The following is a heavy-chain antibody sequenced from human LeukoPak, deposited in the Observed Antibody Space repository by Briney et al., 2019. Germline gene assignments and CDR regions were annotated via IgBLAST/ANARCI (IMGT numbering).Heavy chain of an antibody. Sequence: SETLSLTCTVSGCSISNFYWSWIRQPPGKTLEWIGYIYYSGNTNYNPSLKSRVTISIDTSKSQFSLKLSSVTAADTAVYYCARQGNRYAAFFVVPWGQGTLVTVSS. V-gene: IGHV4-59*08. J-gene: IGHJ5*02. D-gene: IGHD3-3*01. CDR2: IYYSGNT. CDR3: ARQGNRYAAFFVVP. CDR1: GCSISNFY.